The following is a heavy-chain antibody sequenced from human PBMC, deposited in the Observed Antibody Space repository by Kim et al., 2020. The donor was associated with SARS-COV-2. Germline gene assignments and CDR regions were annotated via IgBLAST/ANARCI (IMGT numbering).Heavy chain of an antibody. CDR2: IWYDGSNK. CDR3: AKVESPRGRTGYYIGYYYYGMDV. CDR1: GFTFSSYG. V-gene: IGHV3-33*06. Sequence: GGSLRLSCAASGFTFSSYGMHWVRQAPGKGLEWVAVIWYDGSNKYYADSVKGRFTISRDNSKNTLYLQMNSLRAEDTAVYYCAKVESPRGRTGYYIGYYYYGMDVWGQGTTVTVSS. D-gene: IGHD3-9*01. J-gene: IGHJ6*02.